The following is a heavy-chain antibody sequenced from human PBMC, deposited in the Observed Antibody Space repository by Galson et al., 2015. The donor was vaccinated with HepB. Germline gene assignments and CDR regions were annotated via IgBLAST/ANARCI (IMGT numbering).Heavy chain of an antibody. CDR1: GYTFTSYY. J-gene: IGHJ6*02. CDR2: INPSGGST. D-gene: IGHD6-13*01. V-gene: IGHV1-46*01. Sequence: SVKVSCRASGYTFTSYYMHWVRQAPGQGLEWMGIINPSGGSTSYAQKFQGRVTMTRDTSTSTVYMELSSLRSEDTAVYYCARGYSSSWYYYYYGMDVWGQGTTVTVSS. CDR3: ARGYSSSWYYYYYGMDV.